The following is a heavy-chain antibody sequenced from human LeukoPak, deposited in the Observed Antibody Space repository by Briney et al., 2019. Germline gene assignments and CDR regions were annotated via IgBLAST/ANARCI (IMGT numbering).Heavy chain of an antibody. Sequence: SVKVSCKASGGTFSSYAISWVRQAPGQGLEWMGGIIPIFGTANYAQKFQGRVTITTDESTSTAYMELSSMRSEDTAVYYCARGGSGSIHTWFDPWGQGTLVTVSS. V-gene: IGHV1-69*05. CDR2: IIPIFGTA. D-gene: IGHD6-19*01. J-gene: IGHJ5*02. CDR1: GGTFSSYA. CDR3: ARGGSGSIHTWFDP.